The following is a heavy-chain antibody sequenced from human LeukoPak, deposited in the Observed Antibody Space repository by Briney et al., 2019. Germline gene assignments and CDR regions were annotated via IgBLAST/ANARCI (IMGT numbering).Heavy chain of an antibody. V-gene: IGHV4-61*02. CDR2: IYTSGST. CDR1: GGSISSGSYS. J-gene: IGHJ5*02. Sequence: SETLSLTCTASGGSISSGSYSWSWIRQPAGKGLEWIGRIYTSGSTNYNPSLKSRVTISVDTSKNQFSLKLSSVTAADTAVYYCARDGDTVTTDNWFDPWGQGTLVTVSS. CDR3: ARDGDTVTTDNWFDP. D-gene: IGHD4-17*01.